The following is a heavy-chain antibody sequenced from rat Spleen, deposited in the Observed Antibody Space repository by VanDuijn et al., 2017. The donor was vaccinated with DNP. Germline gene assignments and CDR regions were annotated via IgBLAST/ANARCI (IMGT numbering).Heavy chain of an antibody. CDR3: ATDWTEY. Sequence: EVQLVESGGGPVQPGRSLKLSCVASGFIFSNYGMAWVRQAPTKGLEWVASITNSGGSTYYRDSVKGRLSLSRDNAKSTLYLQMDSLRAEDTATYYCATDWTEYGGQGVMVTVSS. J-gene: IGHJ2*01. V-gene: IGHV5-27*01. CDR2: ITNSGGST. CDR1: GFIFSNYG.